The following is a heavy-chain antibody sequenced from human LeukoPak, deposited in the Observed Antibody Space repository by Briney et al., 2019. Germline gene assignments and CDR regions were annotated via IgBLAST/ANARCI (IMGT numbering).Heavy chain of an antibody. CDR3: ARVVNSGYDYVFYYYMDV. D-gene: IGHD5-12*01. J-gene: IGHJ6*03. CDR1: GGSISSSSYY. V-gene: IGHV4-39*07. CDR2: IYYSGST. Sequence: PSETLSLTCTVSGGSISSSSYYWGWIRQPPGKGLEWIGNIYYSGSTYYNPSLKSRVTISVDTSKNQFSLKLSSVTAADTAVYYCARVVNSGYDYVFYYYMDVWGKGTAVTVSS.